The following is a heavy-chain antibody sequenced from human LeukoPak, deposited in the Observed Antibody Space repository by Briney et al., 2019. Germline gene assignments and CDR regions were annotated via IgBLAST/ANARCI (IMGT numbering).Heavy chain of an antibody. CDR1: GGSISSSNW. CDR2: IYHSGST. D-gene: IGHD4-17*01. CDR3: AILTTVTTIDDY. V-gene: IGHV4-4*02. Sequence: SETLSLTCTVSGGSISSSNWWSWVRQPPGKGLEWIGEIYHSGSTNYNPSLKSRVTISVDKSKNQFSLKLSSVTAADTAVYYCAILTTVTTIDDYWGQGTLVTVSS. J-gene: IGHJ4*02.